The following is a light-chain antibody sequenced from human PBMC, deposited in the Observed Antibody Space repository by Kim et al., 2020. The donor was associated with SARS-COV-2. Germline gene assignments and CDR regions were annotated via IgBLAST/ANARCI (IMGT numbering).Light chain of an antibody. CDR2: GAA. V-gene: IGKV3-20*01. J-gene: IGKJ2*01. CDR1: QSISSNF. Sequence: LSPGERATLSCRASQSISSNFLCWYQQKPGQAPPLLCYGAASRATGTPDRFRGSGSGTDFTLIITRLEPEDFAVYYCQQYGGSLQTFGQGTKLEI. CDR3: QQYGGSLQT.